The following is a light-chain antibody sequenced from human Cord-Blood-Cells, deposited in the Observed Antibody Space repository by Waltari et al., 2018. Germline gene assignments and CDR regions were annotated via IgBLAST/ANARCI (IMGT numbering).Light chain of an antibody. CDR1: SSHVGGYNY. J-gene: IGLJ1*01. CDR3: SSYTSSSTLV. Sequence: QSALTQPASASGSPGQSITISCTGTSSHVGGYNYVSCDQQQPGKAPKLMIYEVSNRPSGVSNRFSGSKSGNTASLTISGLQAEDEADYYCSSYTSSSTLVFGTGTKVTVL. CDR2: EVS. V-gene: IGLV2-14*01.